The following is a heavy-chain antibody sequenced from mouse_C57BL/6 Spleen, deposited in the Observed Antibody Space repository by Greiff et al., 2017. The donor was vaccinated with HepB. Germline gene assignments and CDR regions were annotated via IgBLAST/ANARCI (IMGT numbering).Heavy chain of an antibody. CDR3: TVFTTEGFDY. CDR1: GFNIKDDY. Sequence: EVQLQQSGAELVRPGASVKLSCTASGFNIKDDYMHWVKQRPEQGLEWIGWIDPENGDTEYASKFQGKATITADTSSNTAYLQLSSLTSEDTAVYYCTVFTTEGFDYWGQGTTLTVSS. J-gene: IGHJ2*01. D-gene: IGHD1-1*01. CDR2: IDPENGDT. V-gene: IGHV14-4*01.